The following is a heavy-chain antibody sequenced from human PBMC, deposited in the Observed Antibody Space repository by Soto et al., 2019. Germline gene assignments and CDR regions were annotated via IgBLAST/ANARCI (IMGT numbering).Heavy chain of an antibody. CDR1: GFTISNYC. V-gene: IGHV3-74*01. Sequence: PGGSLRLSCAASGFTISNYCMHWVRQVPGKGLVWVSRINSNGRSTNYADSVKGRFTISRDNATNTLHLQMDSLRAEDTAMYFFARGRAARPYYYDALDAGGVGTTVNVYS. J-gene: IGHJ6*04. CDR2: INSNGRST. D-gene: IGHD6-6*01. CDR3: ARGRAARPYYYDALDA.